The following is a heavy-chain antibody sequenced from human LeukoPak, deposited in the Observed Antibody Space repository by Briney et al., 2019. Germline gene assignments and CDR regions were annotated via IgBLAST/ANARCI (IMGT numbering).Heavy chain of an antibody. V-gene: IGHV1-69*13. CDR3: ARGGYYDSSGYDDPQGTGDY. D-gene: IGHD3-22*01. Sequence: ASVKVSCKASGGTFSSYAISWVRQAPGQGLEWMGGIIPIFGTANYAQKFQGRVTITADESTSTAYMELSSLRSEDTAVYYCARGGYYDSSGYDDPQGTGDYWGQGTLVTVSS. J-gene: IGHJ4*02. CDR2: IIPIFGTA. CDR1: GGTFSSYA.